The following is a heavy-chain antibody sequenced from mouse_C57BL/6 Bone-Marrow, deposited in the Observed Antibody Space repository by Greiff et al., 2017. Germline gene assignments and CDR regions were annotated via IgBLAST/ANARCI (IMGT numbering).Heavy chain of an antibody. CDR3: ALYYYGSSYGFAY. Sequence: QVQLKESGPELVKPGASVKISCKASGYAFSSSWMNWVKQRPGKGLEWIGRIYPGDGDTNYNGKFKGKATLTADKSSSTAYMQLSSLTSEDSAVYFCALYYYGSSYGFAYWGQGTLVTVSA. J-gene: IGHJ3*01. CDR1: GYAFSSSW. D-gene: IGHD1-1*01. V-gene: IGHV1-82*01. CDR2: IYPGDGDT.